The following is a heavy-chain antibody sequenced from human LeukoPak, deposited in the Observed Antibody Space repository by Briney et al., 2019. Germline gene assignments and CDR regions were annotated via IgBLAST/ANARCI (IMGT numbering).Heavy chain of an antibody. Sequence: GSSVKVSCKASGGTFSSYAISWVRQAPGQGLEWMGRIIPILGIANYAQKFQGRVTITADKSTSTAYMELSSLRSEDTAVYYCARGPSGIAAAPFDYWGQGTLVTVSS. CDR1: GGTFSSYA. CDR2: IIPILGIA. CDR3: ARGPSGIAAAPFDY. D-gene: IGHD6-13*01. J-gene: IGHJ4*02. V-gene: IGHV1-69*04.